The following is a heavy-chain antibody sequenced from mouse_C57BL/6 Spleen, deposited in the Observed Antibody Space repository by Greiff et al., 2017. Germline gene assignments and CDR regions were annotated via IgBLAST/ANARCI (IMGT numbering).Heavy chain of an antibody. Sequence: HVQLQQPVAELVKPGASVKLSCKASGYTFTSYWMHWVKQRPGQGLEWIGMIHPNSGSTNYNEKFKSKATLTVDTSSSTAYMQLSSLTSEDSAVYYCAREGIYDGYYWFAYWGQGTLVTVSA. J-gene: IGHJ3*01. CDR3: AREGIYDGYYWFAY. D-gene: IGHD2-3*01. V-gene: IGHV1-64*01. CDR1: GYTFTSYW. CDR2: IHPNSGST.